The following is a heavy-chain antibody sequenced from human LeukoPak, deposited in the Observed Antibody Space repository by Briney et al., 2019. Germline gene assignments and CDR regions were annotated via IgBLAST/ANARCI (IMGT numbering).Heavy chain of an antibody. V-gene: IGHV4-4*02. CDR1: GGCISRINW. CDR2: ISLIGRT. D-gene: IGHD1-26*01. CDR3: SGESGPFCPFGY. Sequence: PSGTLSLTCGVSGGCISRINWWSWVRQVPGQGLEWIGEISLIGRTNYNPSLNSRLTLSLDESRNQVSPNLTSVTAADTAIYYCSGESGPFCPFGYWGQGTLVVVPS. J-gene: IGHJ4*02.